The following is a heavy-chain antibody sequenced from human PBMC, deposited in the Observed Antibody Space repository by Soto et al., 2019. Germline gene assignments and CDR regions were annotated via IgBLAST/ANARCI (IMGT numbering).Heavy chain of an antibody. CDR3: ARDRGALGPVTGIAAAGTAFDI. CDR1: GYTFTGYY. CDR2: INPNSGGT. V-gene: IGHV1-2*04. Sequence: ASVKVSCKASGYTFTGYYMHWVRQAPGQGLEWMGWINPNSGGTNYAQKFQGWVTMTRDTSISTAYMELSRLRSDDTAVYYCARDRGALGPVTGIAAAGTAFDIWGQGTMVTVSS. D-gene: IGHD6-13*01. J-gene: IGHJ3*02.